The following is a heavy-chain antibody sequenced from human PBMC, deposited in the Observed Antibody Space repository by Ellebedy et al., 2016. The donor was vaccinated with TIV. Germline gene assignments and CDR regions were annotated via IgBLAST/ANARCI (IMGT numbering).Heavy chain of an antibody. Sequence: GESLKISCAASGFTFSSYAMSWVRQAPGKGLEWVSAISDSGGSTYYADSVKGRFTISRDTSKDTVYLQMNSLRVEDTALYYCARDAAPGAPHYFDSWGQGTQVTVSS. J-gene: IGHJ4*02. CDR2: ISDSGGST. V-gene: IGHV3-23*01. CDR3: ARDAAPGAPHYFDS. CDR1: GFTFSSYA. D-gene: IGHD3-10*01.